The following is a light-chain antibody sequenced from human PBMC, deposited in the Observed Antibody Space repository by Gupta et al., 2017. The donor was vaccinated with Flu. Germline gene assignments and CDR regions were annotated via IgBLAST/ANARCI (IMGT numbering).Light chain of an antibody. CDR1: SCNSGTGYD. CDR3: QSFDTNLSWV. V-gene: IGLV1-40*03. Sequence: KVTISCTGTSCNSGTGYDVTWYLQNPGTAPKLLIHASNKRLSGVPERFSGSKSGASASLVITGVQAEDEADYYCQSFDTNLSWVLGGGTKLTVL. CDR2: ASN. J-gene: IGLJ3*02.